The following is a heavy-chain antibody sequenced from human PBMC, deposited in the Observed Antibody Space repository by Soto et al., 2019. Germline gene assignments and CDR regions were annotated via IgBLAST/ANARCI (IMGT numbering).Heavy chain of an antibody. J-gene: IGHJ1*01. D-gene: IGHD2-15*01. CDR1: GFTFSGST. CDR2: IRSKANDYAT. V-gene: IGHV3-73*02. CDR3: TGGYCTGGTCYSGYFQH. Sequence: EVQLVQSGGGLVQPGGSLKLSCAASGFTFSGSTLHWVRQASGAGLQWVGRIRSKANDYATTYIASVKGRFTISRDDSRNTAYLQMGDLKTEDTAVYYCTGGYCTGGTCYSGYFQHWGQGALVTVFS.